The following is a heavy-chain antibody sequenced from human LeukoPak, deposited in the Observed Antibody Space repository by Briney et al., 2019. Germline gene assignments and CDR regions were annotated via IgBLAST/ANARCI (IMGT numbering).Heavy chain of an antibody. CDR3: ARGGIMVRQSINFLFFYAMDV. CDR1: GGSLIGHY. V-gene: IGHV4-34*01. D-gene: IGHD3-10*01. Sequence: SETLSLTCDVYGGSLIGHYWSWIRQPPGKGLEWIGEINHSGKTDYNPSLKNRVTISLDTSKNQTSLRLSAVTAADTAVYHCARGGIMVRQSINFLFFYAMDVWGHGTTVTVSS. J-gene: IGHJ6*02. CDR2: INHSGKT.